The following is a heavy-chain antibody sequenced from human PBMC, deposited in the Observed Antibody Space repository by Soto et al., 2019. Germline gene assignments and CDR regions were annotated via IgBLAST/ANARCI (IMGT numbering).Heavy chain of an antibody. Sequence: SVKVSCKASGGTFSSYAISWVRQAPGQGLEWMGGIIPIFGTANYAQKFQGRVTITADEPTSTAYMELSSLRSEDTAVYYCARPKFSFWQQLNHWGPGTRVNASS. V-gene: IGHV1-69*13. CDR2: IIPIFGTA. CDR3: ARPKFSFWQQLNH. D-gene: IGHD3-3*02. CDR1: GGTFSSYA. J-gene: IGHJ5*02.